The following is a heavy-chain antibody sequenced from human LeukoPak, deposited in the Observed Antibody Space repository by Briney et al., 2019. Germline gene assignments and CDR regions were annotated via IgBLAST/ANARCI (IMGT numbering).Heavy chain of an antibody. CDR1: GGTFSSXX. V-gene: IGHV1-69*13. D-gene: IGHD4-11*01. Sequence: ASVKVSCKASGGTFSSXXISWVRQAPGQGLEWMGGIIPIFGTANYAQKFQGRVTITADESTSTAYMELSSLRSKDTAVYYCARDEGDETTVTPWGQGTLVTVSS. CDR3: ARDEGDETTVTP. CDR2: IIPIFGTA. J-gene: IGHJ5*02.